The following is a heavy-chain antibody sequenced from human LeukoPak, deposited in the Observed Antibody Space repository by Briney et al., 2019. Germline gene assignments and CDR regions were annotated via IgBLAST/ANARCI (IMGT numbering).Heavy chain of an antibody. V-gene: IGHV3-23*01. CDR2: ISPSGDIT. D-gene: IGHD1-26*01. CDR1: GFTFSKHG. CDR3: ASQTWELPCFDY. J-gene: IGHJ4*02. Sequence: YPGGSLRLSCAASGFTFSKHGMNWVRQAPGKGLEWVSGISPSGDITYYADSVKGRFTISRDNSKNTLYLQMNSLRAEDTAVYYCASQTWELPCFDYWGQGTLVAVSS.